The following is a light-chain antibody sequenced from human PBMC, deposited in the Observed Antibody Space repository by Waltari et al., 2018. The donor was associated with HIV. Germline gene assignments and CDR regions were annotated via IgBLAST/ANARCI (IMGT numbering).Light chain of an antibody. CDR1: SSDVGSYHL. CDR3: NSYATGSAWV. Sequence: QSALTQPASVSGSPGQSITISCTGTSSDVGSYHLVSWYQQHPGKAPKLMIYEVSKRPSGVSNRFSGSKSGNTASLTISGLQAEDEADYYCNSYATGSAWVFGGGTKLTVL. V-gene: IGLV2-23*02. CDR2: EVS. J-gene: IGLJ3*02.